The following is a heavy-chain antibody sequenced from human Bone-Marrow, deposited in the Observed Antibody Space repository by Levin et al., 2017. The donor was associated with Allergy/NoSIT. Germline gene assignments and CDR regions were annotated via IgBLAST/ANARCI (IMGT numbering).Heavy chain of an antibody. D-gene: IGHD1-26*01. CDR3: ASEWELLFYFDY. CDR1: GFTFSSYA. V-gene: IGHV3-30*04. CDR2: ISYDGSNK. Sequence: PGGSLRLSCAASGFTFSSYAMHWVRQAPGKGLEWVAVISYDGSNKYYADSVKGRFTISRDNSKNTLYLQMNSLRAEDTAVYYCASEWELLFYFDYWGQGTLVTVSS. J-gene: IGHJ4*02.